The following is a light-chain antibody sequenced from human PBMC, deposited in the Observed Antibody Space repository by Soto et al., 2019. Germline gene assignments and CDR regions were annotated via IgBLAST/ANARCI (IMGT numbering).Light chain of an antibody. CDR1: SSDVGGSNY. CDR3: SSYTSNSPVV. V-gene: IGLV2-14*01. Sequence: QSALTQPASVSGSPGQSITISCTGTSSDVGGSNYVSWYQHHPGKAPKLMIYEVNNRPSGVSNRFSGSKSGNTASLTISGXXXXXXXDXYCSSYTSNSPVVFGGGTKLTVL. J-gene: IGLJ2*01. CDR2: EVN.